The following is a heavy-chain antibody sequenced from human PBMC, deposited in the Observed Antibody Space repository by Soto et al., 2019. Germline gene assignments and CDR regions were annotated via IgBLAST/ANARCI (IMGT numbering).Heavy chain of an antibody. CDR1: GITFRSYA. CDR3: AKVGSGYDSSGPLDH. CDR2: ISGSGGRI. Sequence: EVQLLESGGGLVQPGGSLRLSCAASGITFRSYAMSWVRQAPGKGLEWVSGISGSGGRIYYADSVKGRFTISKDIPKNTWYLQMNSLRAEDTAIYYCAKVGSGYDSSGPLDHWGQGPLVTVSS. J-gene: IGHJ4*02. D-gene: IGHD3-22*01. V-gene: IGHV3-23*01.